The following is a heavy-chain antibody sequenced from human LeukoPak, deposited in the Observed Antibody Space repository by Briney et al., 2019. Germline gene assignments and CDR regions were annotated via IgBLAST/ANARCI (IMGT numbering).Heavy chain of an antibody. CDR1: GYDFTKYA. Sequence: GASVKVSCKASGYDFTKYAVQWVRQAPGQRLEWMGWIDAGNGRAKYSQDFQGRVTITRDTSASIAYMELSSLRSDDTAVYYCARDDNYGISVNVDYWGQGTLVTVSS. V-gene: IGHV1-3*01. CDR3: ARDDNYGISVNVDY. D-gene: IGHD4-11*01. J-gene: IGHJ4*02. CDR2: IDAGNGRA.